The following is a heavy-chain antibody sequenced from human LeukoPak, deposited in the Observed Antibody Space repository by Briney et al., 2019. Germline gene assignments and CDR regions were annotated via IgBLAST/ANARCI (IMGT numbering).Heavy chain of an antibody. CDR2: IYYSGST. J-gene: IGHJ4*02. CDR3: ARGGTGYYDSGTCVYYFDY. D-gene: IGHD3-10*01. Sequence: SETLSLTCTVSGGSISSNYWSWIRQPPGKGLEWIGYIYYSGSTNYNPSLKSRVTISVDTSKNQFSLKLNSVTAADAAVYYCARGGTGYYDSGTCVYYFDYWGQGTLVTVSS. CDR1: GGSISSNY. V-gene: IGHV4-59*01.